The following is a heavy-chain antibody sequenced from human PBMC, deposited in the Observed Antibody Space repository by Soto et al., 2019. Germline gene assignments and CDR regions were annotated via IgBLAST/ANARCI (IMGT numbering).Heavy chain of an antibody. D-gene: IGHD3-22*01. CDR1: GYTFSNYA. V-gene: IGHV3-23*01. J-gene: IGHJ3*02. Sequence: PVGSLRLSCAASGYTFSNYAMSWVRQAPGKGLEWVSCISGSGGSTYYADSVKGRFTISRDNAKNTLYLQMNSLSAEDTAVYYCAKDAYWDDSSARDAFDIWGRGTMVTVSS. CDR2: ISGSGGST. CDR3: AKDAYWDDSSARDAFDI.